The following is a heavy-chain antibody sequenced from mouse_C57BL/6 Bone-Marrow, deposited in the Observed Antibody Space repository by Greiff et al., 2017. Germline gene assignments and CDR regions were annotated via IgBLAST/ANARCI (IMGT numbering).Heavy chain of an antibody. J-gene: IGHJ4*01. Sequence: EVKLMESGPGLVKPSQSLSLTCSVTGYSITSGYYWNWIRQFPGNKLEWMGYISYDGSNNYNPSLKNRISITRDTSKNQFFLKLNSVTTEDTATYYCARFCLYAMDYWGQGTSVTVSS. CDR1: GYSITSGYY. CDR2: ISYDGSN. CDR3: ARFCLYAMDY. V-gene: IGHV3-6*01.